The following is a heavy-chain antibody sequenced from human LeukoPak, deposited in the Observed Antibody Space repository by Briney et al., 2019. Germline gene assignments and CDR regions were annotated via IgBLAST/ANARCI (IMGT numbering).Heavy chain of an antibody. D-gene: IGHD1-26*01. Sequence: GGSLRLSCAASGFTFSSYGMSWVRQAPGKGLEWVSAISTSGYGTYYADSVKGRFTISRDNSKNTLYLQMNSLRAEDTAVYYCAKSSGTYSLWYFDLWGRGTLVTVSS. J-gene: IGHJ2*01. CDR1: GFTFSSYG. V-gene: IGHV3-23*01. CDR3: AKSSGTYSLWYFDL. CDR2: ISTSGYGT.